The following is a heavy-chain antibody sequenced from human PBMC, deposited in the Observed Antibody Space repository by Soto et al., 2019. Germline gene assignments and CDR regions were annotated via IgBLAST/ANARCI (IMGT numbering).Heavy chain of an antibody. V-gene: IGHV1-3*01. CDR3: ARDLGYSYGYHYYYGMDV. CDR2: INAGNGNT. Sequence: ASVKVSCKASGYTFTSYAMHWVRQAPGQRLERMGWINAGNGNTKYSQKFQGRVTITRDTSASTAYMELSSLRSEDTAVYYCARDLGYSYGYHYYYGMDVWGQGTTVTVSS. J-gene: IGHJ6*02. D-gene: IGHD5-18*01. CDR1: GYTFTSYA.